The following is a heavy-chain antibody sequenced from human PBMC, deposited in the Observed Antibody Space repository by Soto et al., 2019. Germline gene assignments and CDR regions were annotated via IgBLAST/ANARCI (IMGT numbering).Heavy chain of an antibody. J-gene: IGHJ5*02. CDR1: GFSLSHYV. Sequence: VQLVESGGGVVQPGTSLRLSCAVSGFSLSHYVFHWVRQPPGKGLEWVAVIRDGDAKTNYATSVRGRFTVSRDMSKSTIFLQMNNLRVDDSAIYFCAREGDTHAFRGFDLWGQGTLVTVSS. CDR2: IRDGDAKT. CDR3: AREGDTHAFRGFDL. V-gene: IGHV3-30*14. D-gene: IGHD3-10*01.